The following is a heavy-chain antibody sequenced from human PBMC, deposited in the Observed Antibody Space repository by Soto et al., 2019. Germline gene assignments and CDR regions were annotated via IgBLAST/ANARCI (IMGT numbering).Heavy chain of an antibody. CDR1: GYTLTSYY. CDR2: INPTAGST. D-gene: IGHD6-19*01. Sequence: GASVKVSCKASGYTLTSYYIHWVRQAPGQGLEWMGIINPTAGSTTYAQKFRGRVTMTSDTSTSTVYMELSRLRSDDTAVYYCTTTPSIAVAGVVNAFEIWGQGTMVTVSS. J-gene: IGHJ3*02. CDR3: TTTPSIAVAGVVNAFEI. V-gene: IGHV1-46*01.